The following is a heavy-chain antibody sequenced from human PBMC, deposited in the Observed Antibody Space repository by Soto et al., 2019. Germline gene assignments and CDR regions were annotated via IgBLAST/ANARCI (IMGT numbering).Heavy chain of an antibody. CDR3: ARVGWGGDS. Sequence: SETLSLTCTVSGGSISSYYWSWIRQPPGKGLEWIGYIDHSGNTGYSPSLKGRVTISVDTSKNQFSLKVTSVTAADTASYYCARVGWGGDSWGQGSRVTVSS. D-gene: IGHD7-27*01. CDR1: GGSISSYY. J-gene: IGHJ4*02. V-gene: IGHV4-59*01. CDR2: IDHSGNT.